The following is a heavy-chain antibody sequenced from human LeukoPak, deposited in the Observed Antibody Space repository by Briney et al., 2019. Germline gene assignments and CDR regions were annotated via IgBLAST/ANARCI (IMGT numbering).Heavy chain of an antibody. D-gene: IGHD6-19*01. V-gene: IGHV1-18*01. Sequence: SVEVSRKGPGYTLFHHGFCWGRQGPGERVEGAGWVSAYNGNTNYAQKFQGRVTMTTETSTSTVYMDPRSLRSDDTAVYYCAKLYSSGWPLECMDVWGQGTTVTDSS. CDR2: VSAYNGNT. J-gene: IGHJ6*02. CDR3: AKLYSSGWPLECMDV. CDR1: GYTLFHHG.